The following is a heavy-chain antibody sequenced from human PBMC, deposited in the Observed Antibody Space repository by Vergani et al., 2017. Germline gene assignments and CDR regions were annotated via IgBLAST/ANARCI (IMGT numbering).Heavy chain of an antibody. CDR2: ISVYNGET. D-gene: IGHD6-13*01. V-gene: IGHV1-18*04. J-gene: IGHJ4*02. Sequence: QVQLVQSGAEVKKPGASVKVSCEGSGYTFRNYGISWVRQAPGEGLEWLGWISVYNGETKFAQKFQGRVTLTRDTSTDTAYMELSRLRSDDTAVYYCARRFIAAAGTVDYWGQGTLVTVSS. CDR1: GYTFRNYG. CDR3: ARRFIAAAGTVDY.